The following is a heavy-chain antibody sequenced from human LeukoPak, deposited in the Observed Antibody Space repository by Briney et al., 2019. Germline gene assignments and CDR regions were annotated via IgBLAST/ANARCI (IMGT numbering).Heavy chain of an antibody. CDR3: ARDRGRFLEWSIDAFDI. CDR1: GGSISSYY. D-gene: IGHD3-3*01. V-gene: IGHV4-59*01. Sequence: SETLSLTCTVSGGSISSYYWSWIRQPPGKGLERIGYIYYSGSTNYNPSLKSRVTISVDTSKNQFSLKLSSVTAADTAVYYCARDRGRFLEWSIDAFDIWGQGTMVTVSS. CDR2: IYYSGST. J-gene: IGHJ3*02.